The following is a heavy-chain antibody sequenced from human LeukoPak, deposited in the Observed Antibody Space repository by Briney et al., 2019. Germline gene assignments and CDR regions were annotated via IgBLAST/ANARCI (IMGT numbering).Heavy chain of an antibody. D-gene: IGHD3-22*01. CDR1: GFTFSSYS. CDR2: ISSSSYI. J-gene: IGHJ4*02. CDR3: ARDHYDSSGRAPLYFDY. V-gene: IGHV3-21*01. Sequence: PGGSLRLSCAASGFTFSSYSMNWVRQAPGKGLEWVSSISSSSYIYYADSVRGRFTISRDNAKNSLYLQMNSLRAEDTAVYYCARDHYDSSGRAPLYFDYWGQGTLVTVSS.